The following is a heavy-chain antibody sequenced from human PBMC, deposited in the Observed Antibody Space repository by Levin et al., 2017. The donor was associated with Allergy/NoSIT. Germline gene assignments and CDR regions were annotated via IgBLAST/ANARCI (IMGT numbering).Heavy chain of an antibody. D-gene: IGHD2-2*01. J-gene: IGHJ6*03. CDR3: ARGFCSSTTCSERWNFYYYMDV. V-gene: IGHV7-4-1*01. CDR2: INTNTGNP. CDR1: GYTFTSHT. Sequence: GASVKVSCKASGYTFTSHTMNVMHWVRQAPGQGLEWMGWINTNTGNPTYAQGFIGRFVFSSDSSVNTAYLQIDGLKAEDTAVYHCARGFCSSTTCSERWNFYYYMDVWGSGTTVTVSS.